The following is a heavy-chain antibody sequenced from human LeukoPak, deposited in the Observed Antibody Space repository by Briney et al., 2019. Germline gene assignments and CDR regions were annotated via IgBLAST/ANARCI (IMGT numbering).Heavy chain of an antibody. V-gene: IGHV3-74*01. J-gene: IGHJ4*02. Sequence: GGSLRLSCAASGFTFSTYWMHWVRQAPGKGLVWVSRIDNDGRGTSYADSVKGRFTISRDNAKNRLYLQMNSLRAEDTAVYYCASLNYGPDYWGQGTLVTVSS. CDR2: IDNDGRGT. D-gene: IGHD3-16*01. CDR3: ASLNYGPDY. CDR1: GFTFSTYW.